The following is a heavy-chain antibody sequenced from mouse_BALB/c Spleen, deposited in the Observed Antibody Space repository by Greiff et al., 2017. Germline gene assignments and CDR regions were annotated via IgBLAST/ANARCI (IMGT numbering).Heavy chain of an antibody. CDR2: ISSGGSYT. V-gene: IGHV5-6*01. J-gene: IGHJ4*01. CDR3: ARQPGGYGDYYAMDY. D-gene: IGHD2-14*01. Sequence: EVKLMESGGDLVKPGGSLKLSCAASGFTFSSYGMSWVRQTPDKRLEWVATISSGGSYTYYPDSVKGRFTISRDNAKNTLYLQMSSLKSEDTAMYYCARQPGGYGDYYAMDYWGQGTSVTVSS. CDR1: GFTFSSYG.